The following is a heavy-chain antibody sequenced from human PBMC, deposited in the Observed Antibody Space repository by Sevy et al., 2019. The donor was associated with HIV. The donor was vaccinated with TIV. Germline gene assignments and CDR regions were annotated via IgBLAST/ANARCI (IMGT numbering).Heavy chain of an antibody. CDR2: INPNSGGT. CDR3: AREWGITMTNAFDI. J-gene: IGHJ3*02. Sequence: ASVKVSCKASGYTFTGYYMVWVRQAPGQGLEWMGRINPNSGGTNYAQTFQGRVTMTRDTSISTAYMELSSLRSDDTAVYYCAREWGITMTNAFDIWGQGTMVTVSS. D-gene: IGHD3-22*01. CDR1: GYTFTGYY. V-gene: IGHV1-2*06.